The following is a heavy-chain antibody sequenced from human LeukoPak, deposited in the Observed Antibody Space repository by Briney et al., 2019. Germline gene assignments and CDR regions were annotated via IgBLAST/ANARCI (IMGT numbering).Heavy chain of an antibody. Sequence: SGTLSLTCIVSGGSISSGTYYWGWIRQPPGKGLEWIGSIYYSGSTYYNPSLKSRVTISVDTSKNQFSLKLSSVTAADTAVYYCARHDLGENSSVWYYFDYWGQGTLVTVSS. D-gene: IGHD6-19*01. CDR3: ARHDLGENSSVWYYFDY. CDR2: IYYSGST. CDR1: GGSISSGTYY. J-gene: IGHJ4*02. V-gene: IGHV4-39*01.